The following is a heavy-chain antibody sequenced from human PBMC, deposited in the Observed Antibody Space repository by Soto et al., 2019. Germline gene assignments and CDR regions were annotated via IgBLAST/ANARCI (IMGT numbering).Heavy chain of an antibody. CDR3: ARDPPTMLHDFDC. D-gene: IGHD2-15*01. Sequence: PSETLSLTCTVSGGSISSSSYYWGWIRQPPGKGLEWIGSIYYSGSTYYNPSLKSRVTISVDTSKNQFSLKLSSVTAADTAVYYCARDPPTMLHDFDCWGQGTLVTVSS. V-gene: IGHV4-39*07. CDR2: IYYSGST. CDR1: GGSISSSSYY. J-gene: IGHJ4*02.